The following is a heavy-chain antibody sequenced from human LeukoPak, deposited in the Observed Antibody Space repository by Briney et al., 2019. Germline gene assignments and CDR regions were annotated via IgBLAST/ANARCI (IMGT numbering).Heavy chain of an antibody. J-gene: IGHJ4*02. CDR1: GFTFSNYA. CDR3: AKGDGPFDY. CDR2: ISGGGDNT. V-gene: IGHV3-23*01. D-gene: IGHD2-21*02. Sequence: AGGSLRLSCAASGFTFSNYAMTWVRQAPGKGLEWVSSISGGGDNTYYADSVKGRFTISRDISKNTLCLQMNSLRAEDTAVYFCAKGDGPFDYWGQGALVTVSS.